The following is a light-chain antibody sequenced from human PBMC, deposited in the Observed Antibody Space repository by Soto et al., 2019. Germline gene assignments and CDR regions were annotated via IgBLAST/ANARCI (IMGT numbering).Light chain of an antibody. CDR1: SSNIGSNY. Sequence: QSVLTQPPSASGTPGQRVTISCSGSSSNIGSNYVYWYQQLPGTAPKLLIYSNNQRPSWVPDRFSGSKSGTSASLAISGLRSEDEADYYCAAWDDSLSGSLYVFGTGTKLTVL. CDR2: SNN. V-gene: IGLV1-47*02. J-gene: IGLJ1*01. CDR3: AAWDDSLSGSLYV.